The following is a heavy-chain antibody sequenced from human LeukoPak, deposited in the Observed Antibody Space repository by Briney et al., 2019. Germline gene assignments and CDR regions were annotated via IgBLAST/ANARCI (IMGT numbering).Heavy chain of an antibody. D-gene: IGHD6-25*01. CDR3: ARARGTEAIDY. CDR2: IYYSGST. CDR1: GGSISSSSYY. V-gene: IGHV4-61*05. Sequence: KPSETLSLTCTVSGGSISSSSYYWGWIRQPPGKGLEWIGYIYYSGSTNYNPSLKSRVTISVDTSKNQFSLKVTSLTAADTGVYYCARARGTEAIDYWGQGTLVTVSS. J-gene: IGHJ4*02.